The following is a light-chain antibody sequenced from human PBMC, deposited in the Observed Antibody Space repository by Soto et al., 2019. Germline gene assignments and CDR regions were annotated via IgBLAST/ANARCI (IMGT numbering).Light chain of an antibody. V-gene: IGLV2-11*01. CDR3: YSYAGTYTFM. CDR1: SSDVGGFNY. Sequence: QSALTQPRSVSGSPGQSVTISCTGTSSDVGGFNYVSWYQQHPGKAPKLMIYDVTKRPSGVPDRFSGSKSGSTASLTISGLQAEDEADYYCYSYAGTYTFMFGGGTKLTVL. CDR2: DVT. J-gene: IGLJ3*02.